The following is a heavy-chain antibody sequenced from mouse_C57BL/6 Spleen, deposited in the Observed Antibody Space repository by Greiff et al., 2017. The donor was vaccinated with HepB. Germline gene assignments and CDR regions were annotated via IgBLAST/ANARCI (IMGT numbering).Heavy chain of an antibody. Sequence: EVMLVESGGGLVKPGGSLKLSCAASGFTFSSYAMSWVRQTPEKRLEWVATISDGGSYTYYPDNVKGRFTISRDNAKNNLYLQMSHLKSEDTAMYYCARDRTTVVAEDWYFDVWGTGTTVTVSS. D-gene: IGHD1-1*01. V-gene: IGHV5-4*01. CDR3: ARDRTTVVAEDWYFDV. J-gene: IGHJ1*03. CDR2: ISDGGSYT. CDR1: GFTFSSYA.